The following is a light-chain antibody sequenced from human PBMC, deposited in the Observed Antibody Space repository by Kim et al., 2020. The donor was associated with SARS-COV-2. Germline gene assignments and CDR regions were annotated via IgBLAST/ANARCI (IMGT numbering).Light chain of an antibody. J-gene: IGLJ1*01. CDR3: SSFTTSATIV. CDR2: EVN. CDR1: SSDIGVYTF. V-gene: IGLV2-14*01. Sequence: QSALTQPASVSGSPGQSITISCTGTSSDIGVYTFVSWYQQHPGEAPKLMIFEVNNRPSGVPDRFSGSKYDNTASLTISGLQPEDEADYYCSSFTTSATIVFGTGTKVTVL.